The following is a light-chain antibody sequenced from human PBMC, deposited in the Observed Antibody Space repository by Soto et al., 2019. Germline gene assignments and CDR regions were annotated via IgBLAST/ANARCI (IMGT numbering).Light chain of an antibody. CDR2: GAS. J-gene: IGKJ4*01. CDR3: QQYNNWPLT. V-gene: IGKV3-15*01. Sequence: ETVMTQSPATLSMSPGERNTISCKASQSVSRNLAWYQQRPGQTPRLLFYGASTRATGIPARFSASGSGTEFILTISSLQSEDFAVYYCQQYNNWPLTFGGGTKV. CDR1: QSVSRN.